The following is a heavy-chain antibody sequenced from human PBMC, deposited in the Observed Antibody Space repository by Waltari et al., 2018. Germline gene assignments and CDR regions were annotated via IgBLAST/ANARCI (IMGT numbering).Heavy chain of an antibody. V-gene: IGHV4-34*01. CDR2: INHSGST. Sequence: QVQLQQWGAGLLKPSETLSLTCAVYGGSFSGYYWSWIRQPPGKGLEWIGEINHSGSTNYNPSLKSRVTISVDTSKNQFSLKLSSVTAADTAVYYCARGRGLYYYMDVWGKGTTVAISS. CDR3: ARGRGLYYYMDV. CDR1: GGSFSGYY. D-gene: IGHD3-10*01. J-gene: IGHJ6*03.